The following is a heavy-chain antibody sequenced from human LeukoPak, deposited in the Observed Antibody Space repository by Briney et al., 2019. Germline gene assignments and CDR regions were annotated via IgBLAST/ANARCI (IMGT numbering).Heavy chain of an antibody. V-gene: IGHV3-49*03. D-gene: IGHD2-15*01. CDR2: IRSKAYGGTT. CDR1: GFTFGDYA. J-gene: IGHJ4*02. CDR3: TRDPDIVVVVAGDY. Sequence: GGSLRLSCTASGFTFGDYAMSWFRQAPGKGLEWVGFIRSKAYGGTTEYAASVKSRFTISRDDSKSIAYLQMNSLKTEDTAVYYCTRDPDIVVVVAGDYWGQGTLVTVSS.